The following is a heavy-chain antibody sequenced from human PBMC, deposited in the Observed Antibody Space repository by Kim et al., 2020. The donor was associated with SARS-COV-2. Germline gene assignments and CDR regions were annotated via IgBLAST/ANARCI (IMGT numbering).Heavy chain of an antibody. J-gene: IGHJ4*02. Sequence: RFTISRDNSKNTLYLQMNSLRAEDTAVYYCARDGYCSGGSCYSDFGREDYWGQGTLVTVSS. D-gene: IGHD2-15*01. CDR3: ARDGYCSGGSCYSDFGREDY. V-gene: IGHV3-30*07.